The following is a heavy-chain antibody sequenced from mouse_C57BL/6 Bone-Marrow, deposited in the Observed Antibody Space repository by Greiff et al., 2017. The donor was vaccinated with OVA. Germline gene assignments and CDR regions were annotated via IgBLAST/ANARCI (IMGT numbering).Heavy chain of an antibody. D-gene: IGHD1-1*01. CDR1: GFTFSDYY. J-gene: IGHJ3*01. Sequence: DVKLQESGGGLVQPGGSLKLSCAASGFTFSDYYMYWVRQTPEKRLEWVAYISNGGGSTYYPDTVKGRFTISRDNAKNTLYLQMSRLKSEDTAMYYCARHDYYGSSYFFAYWGQGTLVTVSA. CDR2: ISNGGGST. V-gene: IGHV5-12*01. CDR3: ARHDYYGSSYFFAY.